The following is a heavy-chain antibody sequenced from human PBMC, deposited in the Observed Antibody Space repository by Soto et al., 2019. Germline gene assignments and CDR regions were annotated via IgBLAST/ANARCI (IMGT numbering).Heavy chain of an antibody. CDR2: INHSGST. CDR1: GGSFSGYY. J-gene: IGHJ5*02. Sequence: SETLSLTCAVYGGSFSGYYWSWIRQPPGKGLEWIGEINHSGSTNYNPSLKSRVTISVDTSKNQFSLKLNSVTAADTAVYYCARRRESAVCPANTSRPLGLDAWGQGPVGTGSS. CDR3: ARRRESAVCPANTSRPLGLDA. D-gene: IGHD6-19*01. V-gene: IGHV4-34*01.